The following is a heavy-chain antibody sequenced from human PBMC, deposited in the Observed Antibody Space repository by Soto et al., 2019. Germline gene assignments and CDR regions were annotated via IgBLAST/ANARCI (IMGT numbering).Heavy chain of an antibody. J-gene: IGHJ4*02. CDR3: ASGSYYGSGKAIFDY. D-gene: IGHD3-10*01. CDR2: INPSGGST. Sequence: QVQLVQSGAEVKKPGASVKVSCKASGYTFTSYYMHWVRQAPGQGLEWMGIINPSGGSTSYAQKFQGRVTMTRDTSTSAVYMELSSLRSEDTAVYYCASGSYYGSGKAIFDYWGQGTLVTVSS. CDR1: GYTFTSYY. V-gene: IGHV1-46*01.